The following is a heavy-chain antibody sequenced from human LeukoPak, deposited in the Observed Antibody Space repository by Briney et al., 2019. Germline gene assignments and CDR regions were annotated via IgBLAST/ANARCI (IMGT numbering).Heavy chain of an antibody. CDR1: GYTFTSYD. D-gene: IGHD4-17*01. Sequence: ASVKVSCMASGYTFTSYDINWVRQATGQGPEWMGWMNPISGNTGYAPKFQGRVTMTRNTSINTAYMELSRLRSEDTAVYYCARGLSPTVVDYWGQGALVTVSS. J-gene: IGHJ4*02. V-gene: IGHV1-8*02. CDR3: ARGLSPTVVDY. CDR2: MNPISGNT.